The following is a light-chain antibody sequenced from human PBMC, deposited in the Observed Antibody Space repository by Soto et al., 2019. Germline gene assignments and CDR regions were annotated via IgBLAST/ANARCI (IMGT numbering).Light chain of an antibody. J-gene: IGKJ2*01. CDR1: QSVSSD. CDR3: QQYNNWPPST. V-gene: IGKV3-15*01. Sequence: EIVMTQSPATLSVSPGEGATLSCRASQSVSSDLAWYQQKPGQAPRLLIYGASTRATGIPTRFSGSGSGTEFTLTISSLQSEDFAVYYCQQYNNWPPSTFGQGTKLEIK. CDR2: GAS.